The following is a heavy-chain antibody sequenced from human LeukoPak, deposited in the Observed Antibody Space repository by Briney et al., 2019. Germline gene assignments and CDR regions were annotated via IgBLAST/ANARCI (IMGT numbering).Heavy chain of an antibody. CDR1: GYTFTGSY. CDR2: INPNSGGT. J-gene: IGHJ4*02. Sequence: ASVKVPCKASGYTFTGSYMHWVRQAPGQGLEWMGRINPNSGGTNYAQKFQGRVTMTRDTSISTAYMELSRLRSDDTAVYYCARDGTYYYDSSGYYSWGQGTLVTVSS. CDR3: ARDGTYYYDSSGYYS. D-gene: IGHD3-22*01. V-gene: IGHV1-2*06.